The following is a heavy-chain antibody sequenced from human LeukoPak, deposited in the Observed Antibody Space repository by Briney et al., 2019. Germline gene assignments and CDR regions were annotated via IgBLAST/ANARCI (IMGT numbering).Heavy chain of an antibody. D-gene: IGHD3-22*01. CDR1: GGSVSDYY. CDR2: IYHTGST. J-gene: IGHJ4*02. V-gene: IGHV4-59*02. Sequence: SETLSLTCTISGGSVSDYYWSWIRQSPGKGLEWIGYIYHTGSTSYSPSLKSRVTISADTSQNQFSLKLSSVTAADTAVYYCARVTGYMIEDYFDYWGQGTLVTVSS. CDR3: ARVTGYMIEDYFDY.